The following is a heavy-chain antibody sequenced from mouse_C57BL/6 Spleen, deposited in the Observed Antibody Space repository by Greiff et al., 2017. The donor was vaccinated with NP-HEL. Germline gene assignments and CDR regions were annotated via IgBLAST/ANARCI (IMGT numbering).Heavy chain of an antibody. CDR1: GYTFTSYG. D-gene: IGHD3-2*02. Sequence: QVQLQQSGAELARPGASVKLSCKASGYTFTSYGISWVKQRTGQGLEWIGEIYPRSGNTYYNEKFKGKATLTADKSSSTAYMELRSLTSEDSAVYFCARETAQAYYYAMDYWGQGTSVTGSS. V-gene: IGHV1-81*01. J-gene: IGHJ4*01. CDR3: ARETAQAYYYAMDY. CDR2: IYPRSGNT.